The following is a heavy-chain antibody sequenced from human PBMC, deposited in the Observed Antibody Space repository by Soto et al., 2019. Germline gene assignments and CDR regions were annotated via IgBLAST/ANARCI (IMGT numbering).Heavy chain of an antibody. CDR3: AREPVVTAILGYFQH. CDR1: GFTFSSYA. V-gene: IGHV3-30-3*01. J-gene: IGHJ1*01. CDR2: ISYDGSNK. Sequence: QVQLVESGGGVVQPGRSLRLSCAASGFTFSSYAMHWVRQAPGKGLEWVAVISYDGSNKYYAESVKGRFTISRDNSKNTLYLQMNSLRAEDTAVYYCAREPVVTAILGYFQHWGQGTLVTVSS. D-gene: IGHD2-21*02.